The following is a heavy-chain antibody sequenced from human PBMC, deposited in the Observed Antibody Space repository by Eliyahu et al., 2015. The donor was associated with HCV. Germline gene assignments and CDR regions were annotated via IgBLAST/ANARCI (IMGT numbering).Heavy chain of an antibody. D-gene: IGHD3-16*01. V-gene: IGHV3-7*01. Sequence: EVQVVESGGGLVQSGGSXRLXCEXSGFIFXSHWMSWVRQAPGKGLEWVANIKQDGSEKYYGDSVKGRFTISRDNAKNLLYLQMNSLTDDDTAVYYCGRIKNGGSTDSWGQGTLVTVSS. CDR3: GRIKNGGSTDS. CDR1: GFIFXSHW. J-gene: IGHJ4*02. CDR2: IKQDGSEK.